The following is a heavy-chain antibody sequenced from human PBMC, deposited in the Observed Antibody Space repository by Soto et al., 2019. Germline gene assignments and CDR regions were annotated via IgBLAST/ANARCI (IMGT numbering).Heavy chain of an antibody. V-gene: IGHV3-23*01. CDR2: ISGNGGST. CDR1: GFTFSHYA. J-gene: IGHJ4*02. Sequence: GGSLRLSCAASGFTFSHYAMSWVRQAPGKGLERVSAISGNGGSTYYADSVKGRFTISRDNSKNKLFLQMNSLRVEDTAVYYCAKPEQVVRGFDFWGQGTLVTVSS. CDR3: AKPEQVVRGFDF. D-gene: IGHD6-6*01.